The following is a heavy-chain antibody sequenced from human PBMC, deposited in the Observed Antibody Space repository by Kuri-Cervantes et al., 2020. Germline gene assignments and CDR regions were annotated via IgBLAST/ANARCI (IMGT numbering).Heavy chain of an antibody. CDR2: INHSGST. CDR3: AESGGTNSFDY. Sequence: ESLKISCAVYGGSFSGYYWNWIRQPPGKGLEWIGEINHSGSTNYNPSLKNRVTISVDTSKNQFSLKLNSVTAADTAVYYCAESGGTNSFDYWGQGTLVTVSS. V-gene: IGHV4-34*01. J-gene: IGHJ4*02. CDR1: GGSFSGYY. D-gene: IGHD2-15*01.